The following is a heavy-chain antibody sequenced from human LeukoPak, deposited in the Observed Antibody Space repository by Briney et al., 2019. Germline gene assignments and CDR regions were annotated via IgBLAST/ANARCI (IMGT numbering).Heavy chain of an antibody. CDR1: GFTFSSYA. J-gene: IGHJ3*02. CDR3: ARDQGAFDI. CDR2: IYSGGST. Sequence: TGGSLRLSCAASGFTFSSYAMSWVRQAPGKGLEWVSVIYSGGSTYYADSVKGRFTISRHNSKNTLYLQMNSLRAEDTAVYYCARDQGAFDIWGQGTMVTVSS. V-gene: IGHV3-53*04.